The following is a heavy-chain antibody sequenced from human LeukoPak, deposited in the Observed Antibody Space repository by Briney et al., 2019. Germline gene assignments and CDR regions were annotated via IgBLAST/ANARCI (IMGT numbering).Heavy chain of an antibody. CDR1: GFTFSAYA. V-gene: IGHV3-64D*09. CDR3: VKELLTTTSGFVS. D-gene: IGHD4/OR15-4a*01. CDR2: INSNGRST. Sequence: GGSLRLSCSASGFTFSAYAMHWVRQAPGKGLEYVSAINSNGRSTYYADSVKGRFTISRDNSKNTVYLQMSSLRAEDTAVYYCVKELLTTTSGFVSWGQGALVTVSS. J-gene: IGHJ4*02.